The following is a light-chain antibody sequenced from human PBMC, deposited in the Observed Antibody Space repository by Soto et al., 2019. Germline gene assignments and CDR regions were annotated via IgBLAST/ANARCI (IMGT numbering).Light chain of an antibody. J-gene: IGLJ1*01. Sequence: QSVLTQPASVSGSPGQSITISCTGTTSDVGRYNYVSWYQQHPGKAPKLIIYDVSNRPSGVSNRFSGSKSGNTASLSISGFQAEDEADYYCNSYTGSSTYVFGTGTKVTVL. CDR1: TSDVGRYNY. CDR2: DVS. V-gene: IGLV2-14*01. CDR3: NSYTGSSTYV.